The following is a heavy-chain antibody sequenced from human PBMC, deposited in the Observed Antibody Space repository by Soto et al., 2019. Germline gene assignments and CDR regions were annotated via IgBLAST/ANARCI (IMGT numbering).Heavy chain of an antibody. V-gene: IGHV3-48*02. CDR1: GFTFSSYA. CDR3: VRDHRWAFDF. D-gene: IGHD2-15*01. J-gene: IGHJ3*01. CDR2: ISVGGGSI. Sequence: EVQLVESGGGLVQPGGSLRVYCVASGFTFSSYALNWVRQAPGKGLEWVSSISVGGGSIFYADSVKGRITISRGDATNSLYLRMNSLRDEDTAVYYCVRDHRWAFDFWGQGTMVTVSS.